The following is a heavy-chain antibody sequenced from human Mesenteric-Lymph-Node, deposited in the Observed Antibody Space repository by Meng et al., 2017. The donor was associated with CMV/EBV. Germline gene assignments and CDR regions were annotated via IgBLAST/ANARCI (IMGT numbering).Heavy chain of an antibody. CDR1: GFTFSRNW. CDR2: VNSDGSNI. J-gene: IGHJ1*01. CDR3: ARAPLVRSAQLED. D-gene: IGHD1-1*01. Sequence: GESLKISCAVSGFTFSRNWMYWVRQAPGKGLVWVSRVNSDGSNINYADSVKGRFTISRDNAKNTLYLQMNSLRAEDTAVYYCARAPLVRSAQLEDWGQGTLVTVSS. V-gene: IGHV3-74*01.